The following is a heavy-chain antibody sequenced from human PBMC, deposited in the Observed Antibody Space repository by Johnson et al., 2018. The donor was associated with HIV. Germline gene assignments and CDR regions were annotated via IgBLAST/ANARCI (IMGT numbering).Heavy chain of an antibody. CDR3: AKEGYCSGGSCNSPDAFDI. Sequence: QVQLVESGGGLVQPGRSLRLSCAASGFTFSSYAMHWVRQAPGKGLEWVAVISYDGSDKYYADSVKGRFIISRDNSKNTLYLQMNSLRAEDTAMYYCAKEGYCSGGSCNSPDAFDIWGQGTMVTVSS. V-gene: IGHV3-30*04. CDR2: ISYDGSDK. D-gene: IGHD2-15*01. CDR1: GFTFSSYA. J-gene: IGHJ3*02.